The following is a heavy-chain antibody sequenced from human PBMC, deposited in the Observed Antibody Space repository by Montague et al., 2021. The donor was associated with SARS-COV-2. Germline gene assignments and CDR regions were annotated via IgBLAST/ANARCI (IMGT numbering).Heavy chain of an antibody. CDR3: ARGQVTISGVLIFIPAAGHLDG. CDR1: SGSFRDFY. D-gene: IGHD3-3*01. CDR2: INITGSA. V-gene: IGHV4-34*01. Sequence: SETLSLTCAVYSGSFRDFYWTWIRQSPGKGLERIGVINITGSATYNPSLKGRVTLSRDISKNQFSLKLQSVTLADTAVYYCARGQVTISGVLIFIPAAGHLDGWGQGTSVSVSS. J-gene: IGHJ3*01.